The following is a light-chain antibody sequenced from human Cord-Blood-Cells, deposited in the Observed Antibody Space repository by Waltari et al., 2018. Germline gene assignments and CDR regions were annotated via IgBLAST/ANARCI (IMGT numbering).Light chain of an antibody. V-gene: IGLV2-23*01. J-gene: IGLJ3*02. CDR1: RRDVGSYNL. CDR3: CSYAGSSTWV. CDR2: EGS. Sequence: QSALTQPASVSGSPGQAITLPRTGTRRDVGSYNLVSWYQQHPGKAPKLMIYEGSKRPSGVSNRFSGSKSGNTASLTISELQAEDEADYYCCSYAGSSTWVFGGGTKLTVL.